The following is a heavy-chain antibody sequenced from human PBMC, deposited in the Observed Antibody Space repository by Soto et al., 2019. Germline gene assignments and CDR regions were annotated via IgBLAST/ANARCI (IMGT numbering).Heavy chain of an antibody. CDR2: INHSGST. Sequence: PSQTLSLTCAVDEESCIGYSWSWLRQPPGKGLEWIGEINHSGSTNYNPSLKSRVTISVDTSKNQFSLKLSSVTAADTAVYYCARGGRITGTTALFDYWGQGTLVTVSS. V-gene: IGHV4-34*01. CDR1: EESCIGYS. CDR3: ARGGRITGTTALFDY. J-gene: IGHJ4*02. D-gene: IGHD1-7*01.